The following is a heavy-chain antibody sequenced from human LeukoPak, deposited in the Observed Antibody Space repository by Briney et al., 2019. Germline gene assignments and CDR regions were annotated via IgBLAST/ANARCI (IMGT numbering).Heavy chain of an antibody. J-gene: IGHJ4*02. CDR1: GFTLSSYE. V-gene: IGHV3-48*03. Sequence: PGGSLRLSCAASGFTLSSYEMNWVRLAPGKGLEWISYISRTGNSIYYAASVKGRFTISRDSAKNSLYLQMNSLRAEDTAVYYCARGPYSSNWYVDYWGQGTLVTVAS. D-gene: IGHD6-13*01. CDR2: ISRTGNSI. CDR3: ARGPYSSNWYVDY.